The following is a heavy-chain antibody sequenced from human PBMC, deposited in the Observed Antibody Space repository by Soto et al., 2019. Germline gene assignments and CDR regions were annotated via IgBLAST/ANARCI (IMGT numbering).Heavy chain of an antibody. J-gene: IGHJ4*02. V-gene: IGHV6-1*01. CDR1: GDSVSTSSAA. Sequence: SQTLSLTCAISGDSVSTSSAAWIWIRQSPSRGLEWLGRTYYRSKWYNDYAVSVKSRVTINPDTSKNQFSLQLNSVTPEDTAVYYCARREHSVHYFDSWGQGTLVTVSS. CDR2: TYYRSKWYN. D-gene: IGHD2-8*01. CDR3: ARREHSVHYFDS.